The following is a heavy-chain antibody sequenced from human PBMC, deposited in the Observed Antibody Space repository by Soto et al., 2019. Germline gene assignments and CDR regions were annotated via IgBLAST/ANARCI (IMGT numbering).Heavy chain of an antibody. CDR1: GGSISSSSYY. Sequence: PSETLSLTCTVSGGSISSSSYYWGWIRQPPGKGLEWIGSIYYSGSTYYNPSLKSRVTISVDTSKNQFSLKLSSVTAADTAVYYCASIFSGGYGYGFYYYGMDVWGQGTTVTVSS. J-gene: IGHJ6*02. D-gene: IGHD5-18*01. CDR2: IYYSGST. CDR3: ASIFSGGYGYGFYYYGMDV. V-gene: IGHV4-39*01.